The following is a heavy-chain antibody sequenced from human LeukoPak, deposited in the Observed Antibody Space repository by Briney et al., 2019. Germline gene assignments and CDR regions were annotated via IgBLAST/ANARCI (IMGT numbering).Heavy chain of an antibody. V-gene: IGHV3-9*01. CDR3: AKDVDSSSHGGGNFDY. J-gene: IGHJ4*02. CDR1: GFTFDDYA. Sequence: GGSLRLFCAASGFTFDDYAMHWVRKAPGKGLEGVSGINWNSGNIGYADSVKGRFTISRDDAKKSLYLQMNSLRAEDTALYYCAKDVDSSSHGGGNFDYWGKGTLVTVSS. CDR2: INWNSGNI. D-gene: IGHD6-6*01.